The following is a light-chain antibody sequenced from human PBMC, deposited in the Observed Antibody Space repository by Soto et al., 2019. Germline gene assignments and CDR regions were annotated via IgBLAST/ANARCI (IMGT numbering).Light chain of an antibody. J-gene: IGKJ1*01. Sequence: EIVLTQSPGSLSLSPGERASLSCRASQSVDSTFFAWYQKKPGQAPRLLIYGASKRATRVPDGFSGSGSGTDFTLAISRLEPEDVAVYYCQQYKSSVTFGQGTKVEI. CDR1: QSVDSTF. CDR2: GAS. V-gene: IGKV3-20*01. CDR3: QQYKSSVT.